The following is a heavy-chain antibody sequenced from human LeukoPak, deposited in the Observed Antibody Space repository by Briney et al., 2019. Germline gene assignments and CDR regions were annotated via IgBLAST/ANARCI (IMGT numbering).Heavy chain of an antibody. CDR1: GFTFYDYA. D-gene: IGHD3-22*01. Sequence: GGSLRLSCAASGFTFYDYAMHWVRHATGKGLEWVSGISWNSGSIVYADSVKGRFTISRDNAKNSLYLQMNSLRAEDTALYYCAKSIGYYYDSSGYYYFDYWGQGTLVTVSS. CDR3: AKSIGYYYDSSGYYYFDY. CDR2: ISWNSGSI. J-gene: IGHJ4*02. V-gene: IGHV3-9*01.